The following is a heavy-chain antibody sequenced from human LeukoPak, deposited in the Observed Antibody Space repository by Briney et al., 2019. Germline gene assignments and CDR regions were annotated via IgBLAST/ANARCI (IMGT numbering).Heavy chain of an antibody. J-gene: IGHJ5*02. CDR3: ARDAAGYDP. V-gene: IGHV3-7*01. CDR2: IKEDGTKK. Sequence: GGSLRLSCAASGFTFNTFWMSWVRQTPGKGLEWVANIKEDGTKKYYVDSVKGRFTISRDNAENSLYLQMNSLRAEDKAVYYCARDAAGYDPWGQGPLVTVSS. CDR1: GFTFNTFW. D-gene: IGHD6-13*01.